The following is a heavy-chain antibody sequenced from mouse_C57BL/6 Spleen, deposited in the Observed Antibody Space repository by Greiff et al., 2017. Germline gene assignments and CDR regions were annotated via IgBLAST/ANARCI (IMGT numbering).Heavy chain of an antibody. Sequence: QVQLKQPGAELVRPGSSVKLSCKASGYTFTSYWMHWVKQRPIQGLEWIGNIDPSDSETHYNQKFKDKATLTVDKSSSTAYMQLSSLTSEDSAVYYCARSLYDYDEGFAYWGQGTLVTVSA. CDR2: IDPSDSET. CDR3: ARSLYDYDEGFAY. CDR1: GYTFTSYW. D-gene: IGHD2-4*01. V-gene: IGHV1-52*01. J-gene: IGHJ3*01.